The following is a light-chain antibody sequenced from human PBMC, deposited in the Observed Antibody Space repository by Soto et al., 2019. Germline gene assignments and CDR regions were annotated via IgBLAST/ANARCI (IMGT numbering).Light chain of an antibody. Sequence: QSVLTQPPSVSGAPGQRVTISCTGSSSNIGAGYDVHWYQQLPGTAPKLLIYGNSNRPSGVPDRFSGSKSGTSASLAITGLQAEGEADYYCQSYDSSLSGSWVFGGGTQLTVL. J-gene: IGLJ3*02. CDR3: QSYDSSLSGSWV. CDR1: SSNIGAGYD. V-gene: IGLV1-40*01. CDR2: GNS.